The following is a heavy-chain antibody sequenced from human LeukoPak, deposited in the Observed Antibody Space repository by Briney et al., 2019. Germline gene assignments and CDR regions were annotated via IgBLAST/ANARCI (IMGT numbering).Heavy chain of an antibody. CDR1: GYTLTELS. V-gene: IGHV1-24*01. CDR3: ARGTLYSGWSYYLDY. D-gene: IGHD6-19*01. CDR2: FDPEDGET. J-gene: IGHJ4*02. Sequence: ASVKVSCRVSGYTLTELSMHWVRQAPGKGLEWMGGFDPEDGETIYAQKFQGRVTITADKSTSTAYMELSSLRSEDTAVYYCARGTLYSGWSYYLDYWGQGTLVTVSS.